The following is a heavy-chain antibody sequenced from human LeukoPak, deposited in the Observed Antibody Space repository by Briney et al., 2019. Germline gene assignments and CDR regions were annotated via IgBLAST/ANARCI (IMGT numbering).Heavy chain of an antibody. Sequence: SETLSLTCTVSGGSISSYYWSWIRQPPGKGLEWIGYIYYSGSTNYNPSLKSRVTISVDTSKNQFSLKLSSVTAADTAVYYCAREGPYGDYGAFDIWGQGTMVTVSS. D-gene: IGHD4-17*01. CDR1: GGSISSYY. CDR3: AREGPYGDYGAFDI. CDR2: IYYSGST. V-gene: IGHV4-59*01. J-gene: IGHJ3*02.